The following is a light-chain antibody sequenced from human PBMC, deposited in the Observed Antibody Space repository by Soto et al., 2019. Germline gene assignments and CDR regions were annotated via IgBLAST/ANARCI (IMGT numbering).Light chain of an antibody. J-gene: IGLJ2*01. CDR3: CSYAGGYTHAV. V-gene: IGLV2-11*01. CDR1: SSDVGGYNY. Sequence: QSVLTQPASVSGSPGQSITISCTGTSSDVGGYNYVSWYQQHPGKAPKLMIYEVSKRPSGVPDRFSGSKSGNTASLTISGLQAEDEADYYCCSYAGGYTHAVFGGGTKVTVL. CDR2: EVS.